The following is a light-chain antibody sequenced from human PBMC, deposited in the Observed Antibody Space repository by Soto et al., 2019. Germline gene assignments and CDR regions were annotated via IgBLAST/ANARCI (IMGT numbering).Light chain of an antibody. CDR2: LAS. V-gene: IGKV2-28*01. CDR1: QSLLQSNGNNH. Sequence: DIVLTQSPLSLPVTPGEPASISCRSSQSLLQSNGNNHVDWYLQRPGQSPQLLLYLASSRASGGPGRFSGGGSCTEFSLEISTVEAEDVGVYYCLKAAQSPLTFGQGTRLEIK. CDR3: LKAAQSPLT. J-gene: IGKJ5*01.